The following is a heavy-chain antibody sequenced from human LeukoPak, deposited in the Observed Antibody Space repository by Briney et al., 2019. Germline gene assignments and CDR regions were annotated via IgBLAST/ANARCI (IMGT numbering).Heavy chain of an antibody. CDR3: ARRSTVWSGLFDY. Sequence: ASVKVSCKASGYTFTGYYMHWVRQAPGQGLEWMGWINPNSGGTNYAQKFQGRVTMTRDTSISTAYMELSRLRSDDTAVYYCARRSTVWSGLFDYWGQGTLVTVSS. V-gene: IGHV1-2*02. D-gene: IGHD3-3*01. J-gene: IGHJ4*02. CDR1: GYTFTGYY. CDR2: INPNSGGT.